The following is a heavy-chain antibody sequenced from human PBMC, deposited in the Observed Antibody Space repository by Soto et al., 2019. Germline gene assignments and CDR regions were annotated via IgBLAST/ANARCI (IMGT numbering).Heavy chain of an antibody. Sequence: GVPLRLSCAASGFTFSSYAMSWVRQAPGKGLEWVSAISGSGGSTYYADSVKGRFTISRDNSKNTLYLQMNSLRAEDTAVYYCAKRPVDTAMVGGFYGMDVWGQGTTVTVSS. CDR2: ISGSGGST. CDR1: GFTFSSYA. J-gene: IGHJ6*02. D-gene: IGHD5-18*01. CDR3: AKRPVDTAMVGGFYGMDV. V-gene: IGHV3-23*01.